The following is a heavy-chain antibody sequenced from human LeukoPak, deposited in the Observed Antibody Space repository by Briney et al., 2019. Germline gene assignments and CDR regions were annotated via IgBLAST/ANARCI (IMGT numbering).Heavy chain of an antibody. CDR2: INHSGST. Sequence: PSETLSLTCTVSGYSISSGYYWGWIRQPPGKGLEWIGEINHSGSTNYNPSLKSRVTISVDTSKNQFSLKLSSVTAADTAVYYCARRGVAVAGTETGDWYFDLWGRGTLVTVSS. V-gene: IGHV4-38-2*02. CDR3: ARRGVAVAGTETGDWYFDL. CDR1: GYSISSGYY. D-gene: IGHD6-19*01. J-gene: IGHJ2*01.